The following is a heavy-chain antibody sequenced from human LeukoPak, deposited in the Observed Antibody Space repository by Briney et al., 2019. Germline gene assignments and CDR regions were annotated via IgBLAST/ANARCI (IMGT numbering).Heavy chain of an antibody. D-gene: IGHD5-18*01. V-gene: IGHV3-21*01. CDR3: ARETAMVKDYYFDY. CDR2: ISSSSSYI. CDR1: GLTFSSYS. Sequence: GGSLRLSCAASGLTFSSYSMNWVRQAPGKGLEWVSSISSSSSYIYYADSVKGRFTISRDNAKNSLYLQMNSLRAEDTAVYYCARETAMVKDYYFDYWGQGTLVTVSS. J-gene: IGHJ4*02.